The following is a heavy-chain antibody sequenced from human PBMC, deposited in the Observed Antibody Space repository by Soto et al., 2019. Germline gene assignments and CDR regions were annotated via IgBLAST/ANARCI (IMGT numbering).Heavy chain of an antibody. V-gene: IGHV3-30*09. D-gene: IGHD1-26*01. J-gene: IGHJ4*02. CDR2: ISSDGNHK. Sequence: QVKLVESGGGVVQPGRSLRLSCAASGFNVSAYTMHWVRQAPGKGLEWVAVISSDGNHKYYTDALKGRFAISRDTATTPLYLQTNSLRAEDTAVYYCARWEQPLFDYWGQGTLVTVSS. CDR3: ARWEQPLFDY. CDR1: GFNVSAYT.